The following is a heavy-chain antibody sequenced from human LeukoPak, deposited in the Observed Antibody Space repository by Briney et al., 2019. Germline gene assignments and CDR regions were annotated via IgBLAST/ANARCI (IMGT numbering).Heavy chain of an antibody. CDR1: GGSISSYY. V-gene: IGHV4-4*07. CDR3: ARNGGSGTYYDGSFDY. D-gene: IGHD1-26*01. J-gene: IGHJ4*02. CDR2: IYTSGST. Sequence: KPSETLSLTCTVSGGSISSYYWSWIRQSAGKVLEWIVRIYTSGSTNYNPSLKSRVTMSVDTSKNQFSLKLSSVTAADTAVYYCARNGGSGTYYDGSFDYWGQGTLVTVSS.